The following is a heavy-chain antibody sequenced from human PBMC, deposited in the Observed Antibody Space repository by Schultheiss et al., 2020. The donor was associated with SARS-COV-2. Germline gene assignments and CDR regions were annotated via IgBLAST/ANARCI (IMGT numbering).Heavy chain of an antibody. Sequence: GESLKISCAASGFTVSSNYMSWVRQAPGKGLEWVAVISYDGSNKYYADSVKGRFTISRDNSKNTLYLQMNSLRAEDTAVYYCARALAGTLHYFDYWGQGTLVTVSS. V-gene: IGHV3-30*03. J-gene: IGHJ4*02. CDR2: ISYDGSNK. CDR1: GFTVSSNY. D-gene: IGHD6-19*01. CDR3: ARALAGTLHYFDY.